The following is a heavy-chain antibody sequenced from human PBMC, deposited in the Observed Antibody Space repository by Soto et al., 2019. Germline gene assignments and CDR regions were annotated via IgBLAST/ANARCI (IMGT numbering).Heavy chain of an antibody. CDR3: ARDIPPSSSHYGAFYYYYGMEV. V-gene: IGHV3-74*01. Sequence: HPGGSLRLSCAASGFTFSSYWMHWVRQAPGKGLVWVSRINSDGSSTSYADSVKGRFTISRDNAKNTLYLQMNSLRAEDTAVYYCARDIPPSSSHYGAFYYYYGMEVWGQGTTVTV. CDR1: GFTFSSYW. J-gene: IGHJ6*02. CDR2: INSDGSST. D-gene: IGHD6-13*01.